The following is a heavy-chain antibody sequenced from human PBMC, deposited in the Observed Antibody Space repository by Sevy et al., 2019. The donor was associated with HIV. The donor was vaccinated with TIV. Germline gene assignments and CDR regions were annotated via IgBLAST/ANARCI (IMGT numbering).Heavy chain of an antibody. J-gene: IGHJ5*02. CDR2: IRSKAYGGTT. CDR1: GFTFGDYA. D-gene: IGHD3-16*02. CDR3: TRAKYAYVWGSYRENWFDP. Sequence: GGSLRLSCTASGFTFGDYAMSWVRQAPGKGLEWVGFIRSKAYGGTTEYAASVKGRFTISRDDSKRIAYLQMNSLKTEDTAVYYCTRAKYAYVWGSYRENWFDPWGQGTLVTVSS. V-gene: IGHV3-49*04.